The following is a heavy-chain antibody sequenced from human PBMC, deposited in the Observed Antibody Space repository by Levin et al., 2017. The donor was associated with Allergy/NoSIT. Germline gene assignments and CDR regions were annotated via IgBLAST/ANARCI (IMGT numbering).Heavy chain of an antibody. CDR3: ARDDRGRLRFPFRSQPFDY. V-gene: IGHV1-18*01. CDR2: ISAYNGNT. D-gene: IGHD5-12*01. Sequence: ASVKVSCKASGYTFTSYGISWVRQAPGQGLEWMGWISAYNGNTNYAQKLQGRVTMTTDTSTSTAYMELRSLRSDDTAVYYCARDDRGRLRFPFRSQPFDYWGQGTLVTVSS. CDR1: GYTFTSYG. J-gene: IGHJ4*02.